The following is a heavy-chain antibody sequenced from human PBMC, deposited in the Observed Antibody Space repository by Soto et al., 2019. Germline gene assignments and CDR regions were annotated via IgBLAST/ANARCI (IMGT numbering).Heavy chain of an antibody. D-gene: IGHD5-12*01. CDR3: TKNSAYALDY. V-gene: IGHV4-4*02. CDR1: GGSVSNNNW. Sequence: QVQLQESGPGLVKPSGTLSLSCAVSGGSVSNNNWWSWVRQSPGNGLEWIGEIHHSGGTSYNPSLESRATLSVDKSKNELSLRLNYVTAADTAVNYCTKNSAYALDYWGLGILVTVSS. CDR2: IHHSGGT. J-gene: IGHJ4*02.